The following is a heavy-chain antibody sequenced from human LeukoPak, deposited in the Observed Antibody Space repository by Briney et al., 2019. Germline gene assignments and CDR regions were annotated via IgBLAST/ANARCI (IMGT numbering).Heavy chain of an antibody. CDR2: ITTSGGIK. J-gene: IGHJ6*02. CDR1: GFTFSNYE. CDR3: ARDYFYPMDV. Sequence: PGGSLRLSCAASGFTFSNYEMNWVRQAPGKGLEWVSYITTSGGIKSYADSVKGRFTISRDNAKNSVYLQINSLRGEDTAVYYCARDYFYPMDVWGQGTTVTVSS. V-gene: IGHV3-48*03.